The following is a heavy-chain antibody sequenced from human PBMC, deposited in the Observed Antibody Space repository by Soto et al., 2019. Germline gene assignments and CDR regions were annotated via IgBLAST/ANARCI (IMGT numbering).Heavy chain of an antibody. CDR2: SRNKANSYTT. CDR3: ARDLGS. Sequence: EVQLVESGGGLVQPGGSLRLSCAASGFTFSDHYMDWVRQAPGKGLEWFGRSRNKANSYTTEYAASVRGRFTISRDDSKNSLYLQMNSLKTEDTAVYYCARDLGSWGQGTLVTVSS. J-gene: IGHJ5*02. V-gene: IGHV3-72*01. CDR1: GFTFSDHY.